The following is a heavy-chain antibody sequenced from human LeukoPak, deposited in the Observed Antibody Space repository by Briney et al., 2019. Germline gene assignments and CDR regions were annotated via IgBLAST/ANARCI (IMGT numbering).Heavy chain of an antibody. J-gene: IGHJ4*02. D-gene: IGHD3-10*01. Sequence: SGPTLVNPTQTLTLTCTFSGFSLSTSGVGVGWIRQPPGKALEWLALVYWDDDKRYSPSLKSRLTITKDTSNNQVVLTMTNVDPVDTATYYCAHRLFASGSYRTFDSWGQGTLVTVSS. CDR3: AHRLFASGSYRTFDS. CDR2: VYWDDDK. CDR1: GFSLSTSGVG. V-gene: IGHV2-5*02.